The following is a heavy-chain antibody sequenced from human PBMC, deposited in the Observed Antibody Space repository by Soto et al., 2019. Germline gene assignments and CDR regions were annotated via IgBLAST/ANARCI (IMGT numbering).Heavy chain of an antibody. V-gene: IGHV3-33*06. CDR1: GFTFSSYG. Sequence: GGSLRLSCAASGFTFSSYGMHWVRQAPGKGLEWVAVIWYDGSNKYYADSVKGRFTISRDNSKNTLYLQMNSLRAEDTAVYYCAKRRYGSGRVSAQNNWFDPWGQGTLVTVSS. J-gene: IGHJ5*02. D-gene: IGHD3-10*01. CDR3: AKRRYGSGRVSAQNNWFDP. CDR2: IWYDGSNK.